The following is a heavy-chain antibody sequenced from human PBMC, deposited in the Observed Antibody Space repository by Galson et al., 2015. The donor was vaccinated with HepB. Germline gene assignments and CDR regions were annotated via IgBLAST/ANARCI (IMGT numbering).Heavy chain of an antibody. CDR1: GFTFSNHG. J-gene: IGHJ2*01. CDR3: AKEIMVHAGDWYVDL. CDR2: ISSGGGTQ. D-gene: IGHD2-8*01. Sequence: SLRLSCAASGFTFSNHGIHWVRQAPGKGLEWVAVISSGGGTQYLADSVRGRVTLSRDNPKNTVYLQMNSLGAEDAAVYYCAKEIMVHAGDWYVDLWGRGTLVTVSS. V-gene: IGHV3-30*18.